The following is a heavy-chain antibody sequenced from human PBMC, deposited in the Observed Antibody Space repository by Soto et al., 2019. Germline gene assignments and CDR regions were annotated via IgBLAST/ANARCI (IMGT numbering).Heavy chain of an antibody. J-gene: IGHJ6*02. Sequence: QVHLVQSGAEVKQPGASVKVSCKASGYTFSVYYMHWVRQAPGQGLEWMGWVHPNSGGTNYAQSFEGRVTMTRDTSINTAYMELSRLTSDDTAVYYCAKELQRGMDVWGQGTTVTVSS. CDR2: VHPNSGGT. CDR3: AKELQRGMDV. CDR1: GYTFSVYY. V-gene: IGHV1-2*02. D-gene: IGHD4-4*01.